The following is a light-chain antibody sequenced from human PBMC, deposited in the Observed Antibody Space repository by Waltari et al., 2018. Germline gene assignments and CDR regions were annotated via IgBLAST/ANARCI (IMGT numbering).Light chain of an antibody. V-gene: IGLV1-44*01. CDR1: SSNIGSNT. J-gene: IGLJ2*01. CDR3: AAWDDSLKTVI. CDR2: SNN. Sequence: QSVLTQPPSASGTPGQRVTISCSGSSSNIGSNTVNWYQQLPGTAPKLLIYSNNQRPSGVPDRFSGTKSGTSASLAIGGLQSEDEADYYCAAWDDSLKTVIFGGGTKLTVL.